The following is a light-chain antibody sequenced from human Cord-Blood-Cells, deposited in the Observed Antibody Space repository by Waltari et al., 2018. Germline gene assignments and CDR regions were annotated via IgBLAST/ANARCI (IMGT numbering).Light chain of an antibody. CDR3: CSYAGSSTWV. J-gene: IGLJ3*02. V-gene: IGLV2-23*01. CDR1: SSDVGSYNL. CDR2: EGS. Sequence: QSALTQPASVSGSPGQSITISCTGTSSDVGSYNLVSWYQPQPGKAPKLMSYEGSKRPSGVSNRFSGSKSGNTASLTISGLQAEDEADYYCCSYAGSSTWVFGGGTKLTVL.